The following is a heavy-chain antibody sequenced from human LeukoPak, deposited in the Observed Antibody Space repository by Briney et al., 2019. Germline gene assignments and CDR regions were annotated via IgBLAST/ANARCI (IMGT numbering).Heavy chain of an antibody. CDR2: INQDGSEK. D-gene: IGHD5-24*01. J-gene: IGHJ5*02. CDR1: GFTFSSYW. V-gene: IGHV3-7*01. Sequence: GGSLRLSCAASGFTFSSYWMNWVRQAPGKGLEWVASINQDGSEKYYLDSVKGRFTISRDNAKNSLYLQMNSLRDEDTAVYSCARDGVRDGLYSDRWGQGTLVTVSS. CDR3: ARDGVRDGLYSDR.